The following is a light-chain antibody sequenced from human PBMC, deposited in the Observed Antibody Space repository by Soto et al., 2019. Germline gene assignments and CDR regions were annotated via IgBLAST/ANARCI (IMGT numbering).Light chain of an antibody. Sequence: EIVLTQSPGTLSLSPGERATLSCRASQSVSSSYLAWYQQKPGQAPRPLIYGASSSAIGIPDRFNGSGSGTDFTLTISRLEPEDFGVYYCQQYGRSPWTFVPGTKVEIK. V-gene: IGKV3-20*01. J-gene: IGKJ1*01. CDR1: QSVSSSY. CDR3: QQYGRSPWT. CDR2: GAS.